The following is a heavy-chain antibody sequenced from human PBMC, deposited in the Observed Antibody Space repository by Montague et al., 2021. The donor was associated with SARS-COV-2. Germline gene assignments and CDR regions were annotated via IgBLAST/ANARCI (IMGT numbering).Heavy chain of an antibody. V-gene: IGHV4-39*01. CDR3: ATQEDPSGWIPGPFDF. Sequence: SETLSLTCTVSGGSISSSTYYWAWIRQPPGKGLEWIGSMYYRGSTYYNPSLKSRVFISVDTTKKQSSLTLTSVTAADTAAYYCATQEDPSGWIPGPFDFWGQGTLPSVSS. D-gene: IGHD6-19*01. CDR2: MYYRGST. J-gene: IGHJ4*02. CDR1: GGSISSSTYY.